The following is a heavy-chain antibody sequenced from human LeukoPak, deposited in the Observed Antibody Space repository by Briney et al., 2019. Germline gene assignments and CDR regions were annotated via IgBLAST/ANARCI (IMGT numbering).Heavy chain of an antibody. V-gene: IGHV4-30-4*08. Sequence: PSETLSLTCTVSGGSISSGDYYWSWIRQPPGKGLAWIGYIYYSGSTYYNPSLKSRVTISVDTSKNQFSLKLSSVTAADTAVYYCARVGAHDFWSGYYRPFDYWGQGTLVTVSS. CDR2: IYYSGST. CDR1: GGSISSGDYY. CDR3: ARVGAHDFWSGYYRPFDY. J-gene: IGHJ4*02. D-gene: IGHD3-3*01.